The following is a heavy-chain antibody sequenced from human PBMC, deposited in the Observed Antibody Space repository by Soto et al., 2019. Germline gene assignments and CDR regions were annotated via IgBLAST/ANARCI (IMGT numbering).Heavy chain of an antibody. CDR1: GGSISSGGYS. V-gene: IGHV4-30-2*01. Sequence: SETLSLTCAVSGGSISSGGYSWSWIRQPPGKGLEWIGYIYHSGSTYYNPSLKSRVTISVDRSKNQFSLKLSSVTAADTAVYYCARGASYYYDSSGYYYFDYWGQGTLVTVSS. CDR3: ARGASYYYDSSGYYYFDY. J-gene: IGHJ4*02. CDR2: IYHSGST. D-gene: IGHD3-22*01.